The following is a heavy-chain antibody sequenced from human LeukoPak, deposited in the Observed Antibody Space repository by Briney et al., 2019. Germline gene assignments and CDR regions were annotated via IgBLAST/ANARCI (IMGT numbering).Heavy chain of an antibody. J-gene: IGHJ4*02. D-gene: IGHD3-22*01. CDR2: ISPIFGTG. V-gene: IGHV1-69*13. CDR3: ARSRANHYDSSGYKIDF. CDR1: GGIFSNFA. Sequence: SVKVSCKASGGIFSNFAISWVRQAPGPGLEWMGGISPIFGTGIYAQRFQGRVTITVDESTSTAYMELSSLRSDDTAVYYYARSRANHYDSSGYKIDFWGQGTLVTVSS.